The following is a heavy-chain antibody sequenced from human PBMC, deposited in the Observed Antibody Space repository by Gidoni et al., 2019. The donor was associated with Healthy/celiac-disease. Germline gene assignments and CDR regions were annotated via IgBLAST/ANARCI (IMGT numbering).Heavy chain of an antibody. CDR2: IYHSGST. Sequence: QVQLQESGPGPVKPSETLSLTRTVSGYSISSGYYWGWIRQPPGKGLGWIGSIYHSGSTYYNPSLKSRVTISVDTSKNQFSLKLSSVTAADTAVYYCARNNYDFWSGSYWYFDLWGRGTLVTVSS. CDR1: GYSISSGYY. J-gene: IGHJ2*01. CDR3: ARNNYDFWSGSYWYFDL. D-gene: IGHD3-3*01. V-gene: IGHV4-38-2*02.